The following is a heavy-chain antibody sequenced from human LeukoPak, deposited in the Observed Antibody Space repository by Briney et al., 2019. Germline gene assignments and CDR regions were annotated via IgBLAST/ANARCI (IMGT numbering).Heavy chain of an antibody. V-gene: IGHV4-59*08. CDR2: IYYSGST. Sequence: SEPLSLTCTVSGGSISSYYWSWIRQPPGKGLEWIGYIYYSGSTDYNPSLKSRVTISVDTSKNQFSLKLSSVTAADTAVYYCARQAAPLLVGTMVRGAEYYFDYWGQGTLVTVSS. J-gene: IGHJ4*02. D-gene: IGHD3-10*01. CDR1: GGSISSYY. CDR3: ARQAAPLLVGTMVRGAEYYFDY.